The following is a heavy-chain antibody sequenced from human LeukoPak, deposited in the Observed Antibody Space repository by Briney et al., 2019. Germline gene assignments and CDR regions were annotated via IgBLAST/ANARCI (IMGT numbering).Heavy chain of an antibody. D-gene: IGHD3-22*01. CDR3: ARDGPDQMIVVVIPPNYMDV. J-gene: IGHJ6*03. Sequence: GGSLRLSCAASGFTFSSYSMNWVRQAPGKGLEWVSSISSSSSYIYYADSVKGRFTISRDNAKNSLYLQMNSLRAEDTAVYCCARDGPDQMIVVVIPPNYMDVWGKGTTVTVSS. CDR2: ISSSSSYI. V-gene: IGHV3-21*01. CDR1: GFTFSSYS.